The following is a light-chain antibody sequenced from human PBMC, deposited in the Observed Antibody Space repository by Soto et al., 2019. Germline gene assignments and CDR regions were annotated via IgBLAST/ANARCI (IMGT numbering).Light chain of an antibody. Sequence: EIVLTQSPATLSLSPGERATLSCRASQSVSTYLAWYQQKPGQAPRLLIYDASIRATGIPARFSGSGSGTDFTLTISSREPEDVAVYFCQQYTDWPTFGQGTKVYIK. CDR1: QSVSTY. CDR3: QQYTDWPT. V-gene: IGKV3-11*01. CDR2: DAS. J-gene: IGKJ1*01.